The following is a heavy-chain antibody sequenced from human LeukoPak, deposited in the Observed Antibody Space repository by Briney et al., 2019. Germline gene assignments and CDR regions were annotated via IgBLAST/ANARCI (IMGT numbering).Heavy chain of an antibody. V-gene: IGHV5-51*01. CDR1: GFDFTAYG. CDR3: ARHFHSAWFGF. D-gene: IGHD5-18*01. CDR2: IYPGGSNG. Sequence: GAPLKISCKCSGFDFTAYGIAWGRRLPGKGLEWMGNIYPGGSNGRYSPSFQGQVTMSADKSITTVYLQWSSLKASDTAMYYCARHFHSAWFGFWGQGSLVTVSS. J-gene: IGHJ4*02.